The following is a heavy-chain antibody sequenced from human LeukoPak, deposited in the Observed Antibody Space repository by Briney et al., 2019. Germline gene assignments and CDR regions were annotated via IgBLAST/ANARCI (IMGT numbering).Heavy chain of an antibody. CDR2: IYYSGST. V-gene: IGHV4-31*09. Sequence: SETLSLTCTVSGGSISSGGYYWSWIRQHPGKGLEWIGYIYYSGSTYYNPSLKSRVTISIDKSKNEFSLNLNSVTAADTAVYYCASQGGYAQDYWGQGTLVTVSS. J-gene: IGHJ4*02. D-gene: IGHD5-12*01. CDR1: GGSISSGGYY. CDR3: ASQGGYAQDY.